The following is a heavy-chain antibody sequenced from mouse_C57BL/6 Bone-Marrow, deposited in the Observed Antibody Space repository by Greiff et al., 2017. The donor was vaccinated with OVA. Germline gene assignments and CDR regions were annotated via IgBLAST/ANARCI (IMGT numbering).Heavy chain of an antibody. J-gene: IGHJ1*03. Sequence: EVKLVESGPGLVKPSQTVFLTCTVTGISITTGNYRWSWLRQFPGNKLEWIGYIYYSGTISYNPSLTSRTTITRDSPKTQFFLEMNSVTAEDTATYYCARDNYGSKCWYFDVWGTGTTVTVSS. CDR2: IYYSGTI. CDR1: GISITTGNYR. D-gene: IGHD1-1*01. V-gene: IGHV3-5*01. CDR3: ARDNYGSKCWYFDV.